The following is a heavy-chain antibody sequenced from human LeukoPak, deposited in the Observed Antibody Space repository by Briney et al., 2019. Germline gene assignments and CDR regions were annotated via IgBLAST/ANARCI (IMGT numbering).Heavy chain of an antibody. CDR1: GFTFSSYS. CDR2: ISSSSSTI. D-gene: IGHD3-22*01. V-gene: IGHV3-48*01. CDR3: ARDLGYYDSSGYYYAPFDY. J-gene: IGHJ4*02. Sequence: GGSLRLSCAASGFTFSSYSMNWVRQAPGKGLEWVSYISSSSSTIYYADSVKGRFTISRDNAKNSLYLQMNSLRAEDTAVYYCARDLGYYDSSGYYYAPFDYWGQGTLVIVSS.